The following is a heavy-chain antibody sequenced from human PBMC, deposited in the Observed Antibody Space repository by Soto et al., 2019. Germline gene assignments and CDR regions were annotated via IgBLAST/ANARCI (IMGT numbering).Heavy chain of an antibody. CDR1: GFAFNSYS. V-gene: IGHV3-21*02. CDR3: VRDLGRYFRSGYMEL. D-gene: IGHD3-9*01. Sequence: EVQLVESGGGLVKPGGSLRLSCTASGFAFNSYSMNWVRQAPGKGLEWVSSINEDSTYIYYADSLRGRITISRDNAKDSLFLQMNRLRPDDTAVYYCVRDLGRYFRSGYMELWGDGARVTVSS. J-gene: IGHJ6*03. CDR2: INEDSTYI.